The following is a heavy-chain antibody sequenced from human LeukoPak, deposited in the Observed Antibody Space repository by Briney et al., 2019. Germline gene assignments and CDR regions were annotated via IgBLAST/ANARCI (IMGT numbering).Heavy chain of an antibody. Sequence: SETLSLTCTVSGGSISSYYGSWIRQPPGKGLEWIGYIYYSGSPNYNPSLKSRVTISVDTSKNQFSLKLSSVTAADTAVYYCARTRFVTMVRGAPYYYYYMDVWGKGTTVTVSS. CDR1: GGSISSYY. J-gene: IGHJ6*03. V-gene: IGHV4-59*01. D-gene: IGHD3-10*01. CDR3: ARTRFVTMVRGAPYYYYYMDV. CDR2: IYYSGSP.